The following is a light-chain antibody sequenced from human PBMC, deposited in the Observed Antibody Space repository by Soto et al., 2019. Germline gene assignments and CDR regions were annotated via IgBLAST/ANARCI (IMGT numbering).Light chain of an antibody. CDR3: QQYNTWPPGMYT. CDR1: QSISSY. Sequence: DIQMTQSPSSLSASVGDRVTITCRASQSISSYLNWYQQKPGKAPKLLIYAASSLQSGVPSRFSGSGSGTDFTLTISGLQSEDFAVYYCQQYNTWPPGMYTFGQGTKLEIK. CDR2: AAS. J-gene: IGKJ2*01. V-gene: IGKV1-39*01.